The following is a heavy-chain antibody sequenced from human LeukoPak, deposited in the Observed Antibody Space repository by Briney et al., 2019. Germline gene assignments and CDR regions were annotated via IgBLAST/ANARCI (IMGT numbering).Heavy chain of an antibody. CDR2: IKQDGSEK. D-gene: IGHD5-18*01. CDR1: GFTFSSYW. V-gene: IGHV3-7*01. Sequence: PGGSLRLSCAASGFTFSSYWMSWVRQAPGKGLEWVANIKQDGSEKYYVDSVKGRFTISRDNAKNSLYLQMNSLRAEDTAVYYCAREWLGYSYGTRTPYFDYRGQGTLVTVSS. CDR3: AREWLGYSYGTRTPYFDY. J-gene: IGHJ4*02.